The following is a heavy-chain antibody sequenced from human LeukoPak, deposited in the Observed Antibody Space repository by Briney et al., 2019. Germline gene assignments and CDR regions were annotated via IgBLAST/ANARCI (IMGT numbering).Heavy chain of an antibody. J-gene: IGHJ4*02. CDR1: GFTFSSYE. D-gene: IGHD2/OR15-2a*01. Sequence: GGSLRLSCAASGFTFSSYEMNWVRQAPGKGLEWVSYISSSGSTIYYADSVKGRFTISRDNAKNSLYMHMNSLRAAATAVYYCARGPSRSMDYWGQGTLVTVSS. CDR2: ISSSGSTI. V-gene: IGHV3-48*03. CDR3: ARGPSRSMDY.